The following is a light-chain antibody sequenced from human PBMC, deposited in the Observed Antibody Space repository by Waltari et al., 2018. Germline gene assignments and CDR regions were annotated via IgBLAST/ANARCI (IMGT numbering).Light chain of an antibody. CDR3: QTWGTGTHVV. Sequence: QPELTQSPSASASLGASVKLTCILSSGHSSYAIAWHQQQPQKGPRYLMKLNSDGSHNKGDGLPDRFSGSSCGAERYLTISSLQSEDEADYYCQTWGTGTHVVFGGGTKLTIL. CDR1: SGHSSYA. V-gene: IGLV4-69*01. J-gene: IGLJ2*01. CDR2: LNSDGSH.